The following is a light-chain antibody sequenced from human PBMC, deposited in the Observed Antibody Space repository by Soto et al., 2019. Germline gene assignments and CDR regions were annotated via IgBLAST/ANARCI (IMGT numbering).Light chain of an antibody. V-gene: IGLV2-14*01. CDR1: SSDGGGYDY. CDR3: SSYSISTAYL. Sequence: QSALTQPASVSGSPGQSITISCTGTSSDGGGYDYVSWYQLHPGKAPKLMVFEVNNRPSGVSSRFSGSKSGNTASLTISGLQAEAEADYFCSSYSISTAYLFGTGTKVTVL. J-gene: IGLJ1*01. CDR2: EVN.